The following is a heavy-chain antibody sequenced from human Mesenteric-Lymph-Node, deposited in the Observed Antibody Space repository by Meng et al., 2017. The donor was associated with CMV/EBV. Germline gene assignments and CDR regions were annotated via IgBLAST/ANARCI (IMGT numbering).Heavy chain of an antibody. CDR1: GSLGSGVYY. CDR3: AREAAIHRSSNNWFDS. CDR2: IYHSGST. V-gene: IGHV4-31*02. Sequence: GSLGSGVYYWCWIRQHPGKGLEWIGHIYHSGSTYYNPSLKSRVTISVDTSTNQFSLRLNSVTAADTAVYYCAREAAIHRSSNNWFDSWGQGILVTVSS. J-gene: IGHJ5*01. D-gene: IGHD3-10*01.